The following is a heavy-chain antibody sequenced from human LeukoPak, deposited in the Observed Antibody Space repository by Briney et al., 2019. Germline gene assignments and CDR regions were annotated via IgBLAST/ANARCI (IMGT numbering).Heavy chain of an antibody. D-gene: IGHD5-18*01. V-gene: IGHV4-34*01. J-gene: IGHJ5*02. CDR3: ARCRIQLWWFDP. CDR2: INHSGST. CDR1: GGSFSGYY. Sequence: SETLSLTCAVYGGSFSGYYWSWIRQPPGKGLEWIGEINHSGSTNYNPSLKSRVTISVDTSKNQFSLKLSSVTAADTAVYYCARCRIQLWWFDPWGQGTLVTVSS.